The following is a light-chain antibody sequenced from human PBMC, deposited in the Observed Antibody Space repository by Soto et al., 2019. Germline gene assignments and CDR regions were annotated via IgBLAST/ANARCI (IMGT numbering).Light chain of an antibody. Sequence: EIVLTQSPATLSLSPGERATLSCRASQSVSSYLAWYQQKPGQAPRLLIYDASNRATGIPARFSGSGYVTDFPLTISSLETEDFAIYYCQQRSNWPPVTFGGGTKVELK. CDR3: QQRSNWPPVT. V-gene: IGKV3-11*01. CDR2: DAS. J-gene: IGKJ4*01. CDR1: QSVSSY.